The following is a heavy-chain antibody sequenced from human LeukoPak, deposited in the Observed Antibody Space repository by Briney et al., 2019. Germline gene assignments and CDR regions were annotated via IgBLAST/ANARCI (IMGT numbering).Heavy chain of an antibody. J-gene: IGHJ4*02. V-gene: IGHV1-69*19. CDR1: GGTFSSYA. Sequence: ASVKVSCKASGGTFSSYAISWVRQAPGQGLEWMGGIIPIFGTANYAQKFQGRVTITVDESTSTAYMELSSLRSEDTAVYYCARVVGYYDSSGYYIDYWGQGTLVTVSS. CDR2: IIPIFGTA. CDR3: ARVVGYYDSSGYYIDY. D-gene: IGHD3-22*01.